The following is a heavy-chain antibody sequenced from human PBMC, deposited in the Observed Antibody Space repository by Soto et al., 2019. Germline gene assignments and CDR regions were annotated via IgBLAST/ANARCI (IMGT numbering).Heavy chain of an antibody. V-gene: IGHV4-34*01. CDR3: ARGMYGDVETDMVTNCFDY. CDR2: INHSGST. D-gene: IGHD5-18*01. J-gene: IGHJ4*02. CDR1: GGSFSGYY. Sequence: SETLSLTCAVYGGSFSGYYWSWIRQPPGKGLEWIGEINHSGSTSYNPSLRSRVTISVDTSKNQSSLKLSSVTAADTAVYYCARGMYGDVETDMVTNCFDYWGQGTPVTVSS.